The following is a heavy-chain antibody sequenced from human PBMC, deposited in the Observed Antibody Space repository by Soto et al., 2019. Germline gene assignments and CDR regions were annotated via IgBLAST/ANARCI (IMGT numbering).Heavy chain of an antibody. CDR1: GFTFSSYW. V-gene: IGHV3-7*01. D-gene: IGHD2-15*01. J-gene: IGHJ4*02. CDR3: ARDARLSCIDGKCYWGFDL. Sequence: EVELVESGGGLVQPGGSLRLSCVASGFTFSSYWMSWVRQAPGKGLEWVADIKEDGSANYYVDSVKGRFTISRDNAKNSVYLQVNSRRVEDTAVYYCARDARLSCIDGKCYWGFDLWGQGTLVTVSS. CDR2: IKEDGSAN.